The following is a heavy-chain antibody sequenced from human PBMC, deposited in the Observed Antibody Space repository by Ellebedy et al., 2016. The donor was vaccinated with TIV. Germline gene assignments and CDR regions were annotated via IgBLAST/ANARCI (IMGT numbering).Heavy chain of an antibody. CDR3: ASGSMVRGLAG. V-gene: IGHV4-34*01. Sequence: SETLSLXXEVDLPSLSGYTWAWVRQPPGKGLEWIGDVNHRGITRYISSLNSRAIISLDTAKKQFSLNITSVTAADTAVYFCASGSMVRGLAGWGQGTLVSVSS. CDR1: LPSLSGYT. CDR2: VNHRGIT. J-gene: IGHJ4*02. D-gene: IGHD3-10*01.